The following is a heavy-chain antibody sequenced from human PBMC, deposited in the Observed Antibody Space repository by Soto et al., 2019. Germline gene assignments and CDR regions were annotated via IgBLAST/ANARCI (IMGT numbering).Heavy chain of an antibody. Sequence: HEHLVQSGDEVKRPGASLKVSCKSSGYSFTGYYIHWVRQATGQGLEWMGWINPDSGATNYAQNFQGRFTLTSDTSISTASVDLTSLTSDDKSVYYCTRGDYGTCGYPFPFFD. J-gene: IGHJ4*01. CDR3: TRGDYGTCGYPFPFFD. D-gene: IGHD3-22*01. CDR1: GYSFTGYY. V-gene: IGHV1-2*02. CDR2: INPDSGAT.